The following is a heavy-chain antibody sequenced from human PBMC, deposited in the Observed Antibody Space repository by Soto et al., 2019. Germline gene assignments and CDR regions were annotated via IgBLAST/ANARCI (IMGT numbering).Heavy chain of an antibody. CDR1: GFTFGDYA. CDR3: TTNFWSGPSQDY. CDR2: IRSKAYGGTT. D-gene: IGHD3-3*01. V-gene: IGHV3-49*03. Sequence: PGGSLRLSCTASGFTFGDYAMSWFRQAPGKGLEWVGFIRSKAYGGTTEYAASVKGRFTISRDDSKSIAYLQMNSLKTEDTAVYYCTTNFWSGPSQDYWGQGTLVTVSS. J-gene: IGHJ4*02.